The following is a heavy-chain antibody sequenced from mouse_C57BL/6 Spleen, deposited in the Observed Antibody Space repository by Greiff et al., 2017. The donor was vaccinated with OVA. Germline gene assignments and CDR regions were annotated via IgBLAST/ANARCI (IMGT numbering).Heavy chain of an antibody. D-gene: IGHD2-5*01. Sequence: VQLQQSGPELVKPGASVKISCKASGYTFTDYYMNWVKQSHGKSLEWIGDINPNNGGTSYNQKFKGKATLTVDKSSSTAYMELRSLTSEDSAVYYCARALAAYYSNYEGFAYWGQGTLVTVSA. CDR2: INPNNGGT. CDR1: GYTFTDYY. J-gene: IGHJ3*01. CDR3: ARALAAYYSNYEGFAY. V-gene: IGHV1-26*01.